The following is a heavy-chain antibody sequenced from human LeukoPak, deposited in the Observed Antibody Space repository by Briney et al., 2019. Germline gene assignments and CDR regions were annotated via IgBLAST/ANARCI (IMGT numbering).Heavy chain of an antibody. CDR2: IKQDGSEK. CDR3: ASAPQEVLMVYAPRAFDI. CDR1: GFTFSSYW. J-gene: IGHJ3*02. V-gene: IGHV3-7*01. D-gene: IGHD2-8*01. Sequence: GGSLRLSCAASGFTFSSYWMSWVRQAPGKGLEWVANIKQDGSEKYYVDSVKGRFTISRDNAMNSLYLQMNSLRAEDTAVYYCASAPQEVLMVYAPRAFDIWGQGTMVTVSS.